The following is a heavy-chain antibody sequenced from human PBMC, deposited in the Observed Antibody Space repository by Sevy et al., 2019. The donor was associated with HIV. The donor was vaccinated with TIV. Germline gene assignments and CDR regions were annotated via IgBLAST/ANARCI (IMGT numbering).Heavy chain of an antibody. Sequence: GGSLRLSCAASGFTFSSNDMNWVRQSPGKGLEWVAVIYSGGSTYYSDTLKGRFTISRDNFKNTLYLKMDSPRDEDTAAYYCEESVTSDSFDIWGQGTMVTVSS. CDR2: IYSGGST. CDR1: GFTFSSND. CDR3: EESVTSDSFDI. D-gene: IGHD3-10*01. J-gene: IGHJ3*02. V-gene: IGHV3-66*02.